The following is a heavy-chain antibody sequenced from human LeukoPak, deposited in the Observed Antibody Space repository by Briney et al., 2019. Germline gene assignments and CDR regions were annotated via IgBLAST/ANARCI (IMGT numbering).Heavy chain of an antibody. CDR3: ARLGQWLVPDY. J-gene: IGHJ4*02. CDR1: GGSFTGYY. CDR2: IDHNGRP. D-gene: IGHD6-19*01. Sequence: SETLSLTCAVYGGSFTGYYWSWIRHLPGKGLEWIGQIDHNGRPTYNPSLKSRFIISIDPSKNQFSLRLSSVTAADTAVYYCARLGQWLVPDYWGQGTLVTVSS. V-gene: IGHV4-34*01.